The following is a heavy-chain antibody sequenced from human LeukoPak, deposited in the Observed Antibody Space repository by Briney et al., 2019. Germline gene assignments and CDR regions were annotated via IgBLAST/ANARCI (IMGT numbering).Heavy chain of an antibody. D-gene: IGHD5-24*01. J-gene: IGHJ4*02. V-gene: IGHV1-69-2*01. CDR2: VDPADDET. Sequence: GASVKVSCKASGYVFADYYLHWVRGAPGKGLEWMGRVDPADDETIYAPKFQGRVTITADTSTDTAYMELISLRSEDTALYYCARGRDGYNSFDYWGQGTLVTVSS. CDR1: GYVFADYY. CDR3: ARGRDGYNSFDY.